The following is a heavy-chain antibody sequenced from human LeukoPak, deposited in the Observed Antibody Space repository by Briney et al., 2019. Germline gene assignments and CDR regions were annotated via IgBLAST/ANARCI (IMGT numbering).Heavy chain of an antibody. CDR3: ARPVSSSRLDAFDI. CDR1: GGSFSGYY. V-gene: IGHV4-34*01. J-gene: IGHJ3*02. D-gene: IGHD6-13*01. CDR2: INHSGST. Sequence: SETLSLTCAVYGGSFSGYYWSWIRQPPGKGLEWIGEINHSGSTNYNPSLKSRVTISVDTSKNQFSLSLTSVTAADTAVYYCARPVSSSRLDAFDIWGQGTMVTVSS.